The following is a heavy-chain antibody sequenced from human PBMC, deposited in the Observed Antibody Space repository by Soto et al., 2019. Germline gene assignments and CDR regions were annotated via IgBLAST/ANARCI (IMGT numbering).Heavy chain of an antibody. J-gene: IGHJ4*02. CDR1: GFTFSTYG. V-gene: IGHV3-33*01. D-gene: IGHD5-12*01. Sequence: PGGSLRLSCAASGFTFSTYGMHWVRQAPGKGLEWVAVIWYDGSNKYYADSVKGRFTISRDNSNNTLYLQMNSLRAEDTAVYYCSRDRFPAVAMFDYWGQGTLVTVSS. CDR2: IWYDGSNK. CDR3: SRDRFPAVAMFDY.